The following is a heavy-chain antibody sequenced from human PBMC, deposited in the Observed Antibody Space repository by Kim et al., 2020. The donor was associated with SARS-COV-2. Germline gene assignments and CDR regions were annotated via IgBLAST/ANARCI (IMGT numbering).Heavy chain of an antibody. CDR3: AGVSLRYFDWLPEGDY. CDR1: GGTFSSYA. Sequence: SVKVSCKASGGTFSSYAISWVRQAPGQGLEWMGGIIPIFGTANYAQKFQGRVTITADESTSTAYMELSSLRSEDTAVYYCAGVSLRYFDWLPEGDYWGQGTLVTVSS. J-gene: IGHJ4*02. CDR2: IIPIFGTA. V-gene: IGHV1-69*13. D-gene: IGHD3-9*01.